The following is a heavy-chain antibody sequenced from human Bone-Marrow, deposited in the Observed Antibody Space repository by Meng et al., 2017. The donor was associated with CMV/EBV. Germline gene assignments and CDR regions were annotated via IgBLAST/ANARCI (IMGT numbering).Heavy chain of an antibody. Sequence: GGSLRLSCAASGFTVSSNYMSWVRQAPGKGLEWVSVIYSGGSTYYADSVKGRFTISRDNSKNTLYLQMNSLRAEDTAVYYCAREGFFGVVTPAPFDYWGQGTLVTVSS. V-gene: IGHV3-66*02. CDR1: GFTVSSNY. D-gene: IGHD3-3*01. J-gene: IGHJ4*02. CDR3: AREGFFGVVTPAPFDY. CDR2: IYSGGST.